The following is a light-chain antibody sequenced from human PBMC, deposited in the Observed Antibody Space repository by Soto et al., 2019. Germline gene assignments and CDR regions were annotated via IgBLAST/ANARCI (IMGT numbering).Light chain of an antibody. CDR3: QQYNNWPSLT. J-gene: IGKJ4*01. V-gene: IGKV3-15*01. CDR2: GAS. Sequence: EIIMTQSPDTLFVSPGERATLSCRASQSVSTNLAWYQQKPGQSPRLLIYGASTRATGIPDRFSGSGSGTEFTLTISSLQSEDFALYSCQQYNNWPSLTFGGGTKVDIK. CDR1: QSVSTN.